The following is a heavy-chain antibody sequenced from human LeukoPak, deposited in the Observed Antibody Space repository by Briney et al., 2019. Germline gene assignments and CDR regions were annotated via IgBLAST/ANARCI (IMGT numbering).Heavy chain of an antibody. D-gene: IGHD2-2*01. Sequence: PGGSLRLSCAASGFTFSSYGMHWVRQAPGKGLVWVSRINSDGSSIRNADSVKGRLTISRDNAKNTLYLQMNSLRAEDTAVYYCARGSSTSYSYYGMDVWGQGTTVTVSS. CDR3: ARGSSTSYSYYGMDV. CDR2: INSDGSSI. J-gene: IGHJ6*02. CDR1: GFTFSSYG. V-gene: IGHV3-74*01.